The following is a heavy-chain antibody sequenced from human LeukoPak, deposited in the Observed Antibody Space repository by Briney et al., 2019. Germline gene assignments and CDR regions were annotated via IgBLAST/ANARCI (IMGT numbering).Heavy chain of an antibody. J-gene: IGHJ3*02. CDR2: ISSSGSTI. CDR1: GFTFSSYE. Sequence: PWGSLRLSCAASGFTFSSYEMNWVRQAPGEGLEWVSYISSSGSTIYYADSVKGRFTISRDNAKNSLYLQMNSLRAEDTAVYYCARSVVLRYFDAFDIWGQGTMVTVSS. V-gene: IGHV3-48*03. D-gene: IGHD3-9*01. CDR3: ARSVVLRYFDAFDI.